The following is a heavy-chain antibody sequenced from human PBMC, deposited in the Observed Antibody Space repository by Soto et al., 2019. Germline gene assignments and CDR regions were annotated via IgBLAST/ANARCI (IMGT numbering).Heavy chain of an antibody. D-gene: IGHD3-22*01. V-gene: IGHV3-11*01. Sequence: QVQLVESGGGLVKPGGSLRLSCAASGFTFSDYYMSWIRQAPGTGLEWVSDISSSGSIIYYADSVKGRFTISRDNAKNSLYLQVNSLGAEDTAVYYCARVNGYYYYGMDVWGQGTTVTVSS. CDR3: ARVNGYYYYGMDV. CDR1: GFTFSDYY. J-gene: IGHJ6*02. CDR2: ISSSGSII.